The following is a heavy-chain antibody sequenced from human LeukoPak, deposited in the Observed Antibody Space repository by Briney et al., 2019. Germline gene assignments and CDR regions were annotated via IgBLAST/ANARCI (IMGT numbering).Heavy chain of an antibody. CDR1: GDTFTGYY. J-gene: IGHJ5*02. Sequence: GASVKVSCKASGDTFTGYYMHWVRQAPGQGLEWMGWINPNSGGTNYAQKFQGRVTVTRDTSISTAYMELSRLRSDDTAVYYCARFYADDILTGYATAILDWFDPWGQGTLVTVSS. CDR2: INPNSGGT. D-gene: IGHD3-9*01. V-gene: IGHV1-2*02. CDR3: ARFYADDILTGYATAILDWFDP.